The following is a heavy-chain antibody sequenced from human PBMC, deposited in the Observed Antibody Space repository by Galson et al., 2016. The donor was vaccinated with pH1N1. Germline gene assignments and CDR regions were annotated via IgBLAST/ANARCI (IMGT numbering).Heavy chain of an antibody. CDR2: INPSGGST. CDR3: AYRGYCSGGSCYAFNR. J-gene: IGHJ3*01. V-gene: IGHV1-46*01. D-gene: IGHD2-15*01. Sequence: SVKVSCKASGDTFSSYYMHWVRQAPGQGLEWMGIINPSGGSTRYAEKFQGRVTMTRDTSTSTVYMELSSLRSHDTAVYYCAYRGYCSGGSCYAFNRGGQGTMVTVSS. CDR1: GDTFSSYY.